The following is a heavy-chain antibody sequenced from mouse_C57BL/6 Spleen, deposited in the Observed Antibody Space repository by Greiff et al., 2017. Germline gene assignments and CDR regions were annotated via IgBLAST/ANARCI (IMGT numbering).Heavy chain of an antibody. Sequence: QVHVKQPGAELVMPGASVKLSCKASGYTFTSYWMHWVKQRPGQGLEWIGEIDPSDSYTNYNQKFKGKSTLTVDKSSSTAYMQLSSLTSEDSAVYFCARSRDDYLPFAYWGQGTLVTVSA. J-gene: IGHJ3*01. CDR3: ARSRDDYLPFAY. CDR2: IDPSDSYT. CDR1: GYTFTSYW. V-gene: IGHV1-69*01. D-gene: IGHD2-4*01.